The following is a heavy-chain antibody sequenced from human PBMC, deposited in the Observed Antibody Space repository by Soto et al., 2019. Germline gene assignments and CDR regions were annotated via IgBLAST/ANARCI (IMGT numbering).Heavy chain of an antibody. CDR3: ARSLLQGDF. CDR2: INPNGGST. Sequence: QVQLVQSGAEVKKPGASVKISCKASGYTFIHYYIHWVRQAPGQGFEWMAIINPNGGSTNYAQKFQGRVTVTSDTSTTTVSMELNSLESDDTAVYFCARSLLQGDFWGQGTLVTVSS. D-gene: IGHD2-21*01. J-gene: IGHJ4*02. CDR1: GYTFIHYY. V-gene: IGHV1-46*01.